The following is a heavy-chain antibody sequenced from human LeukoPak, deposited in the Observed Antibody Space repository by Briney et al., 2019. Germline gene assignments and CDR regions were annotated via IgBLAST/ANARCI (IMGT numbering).Heavy chain of an antibody. CDR1: GFTFSSYS. CDR2: ISSSGSTI. D-gene: IGHD3-10*02. CDR3: AELGITMIGGV. V-gene: IGHV3-48*04. Sequence: GGFLRLSCAASGFTFSSYSMNWVRQAPGKGLEWVSYISSSGSTIYYADSVKGRFTISRDNAKNSLYLQMNSLRAEDTAVYYCAELGITMIGGVWGKGTTVTISS. J-gene: IGHJ6*04.